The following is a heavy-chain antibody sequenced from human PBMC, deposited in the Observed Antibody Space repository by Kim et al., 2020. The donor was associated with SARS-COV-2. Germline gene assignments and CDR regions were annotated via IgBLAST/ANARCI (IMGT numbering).Heavy chain of an antibody. D-gene: IGHD3-10*01. V-gene: IGHV3-33*05. CDR3: ARPSSSHFDF. Sequence: GGSLRLSCAASGFIFRNFGLHWVRQAPGKGLAWVAFISNDGATAIYADSVRGRFTISRDYSENKVYLQMDSLSAGDTAVYYCARPSSSHFDFWGQGTLVSVSS. CDR2: ISNDGATA. J-gene: IGHJ4*02. CDR1: GFIFRNFG.